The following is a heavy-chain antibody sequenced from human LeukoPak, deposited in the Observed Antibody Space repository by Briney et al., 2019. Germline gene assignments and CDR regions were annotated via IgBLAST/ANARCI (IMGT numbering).Heavy chain of an antibody. V-gene: IGHV4-4*02. J-gene: IGHJ4*02. CDR1: GVSISSNNW. CDR3: ARVNINNWHSCDY. Sequence: SETLSLTCAVSGVSISSNNWWGWVRQPPGKGLEWIGEIYHSGSPNYNPSLKSRVTISVDKSRNHFSLNLSFVTAADTAVYYCARVNINNWHSCDYWGQGTLVTVSS. D-gene: IGHD1-1*01. CDR2: IYHSGSP.